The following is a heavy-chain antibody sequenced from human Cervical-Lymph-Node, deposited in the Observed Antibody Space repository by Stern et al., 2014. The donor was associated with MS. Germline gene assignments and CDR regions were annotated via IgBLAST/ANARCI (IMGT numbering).Heavy chain of an antibody. J-gene: IGHJ4*02. CDR2: IYYSGST. CDR1: GGSISSYY. CDR3: ARVSSSGWPDAPLVFDY. Sequence: QLQLEESGPGLVKPSETLSLTCTVSGGSISSYYWSWSRQPPGKGLEWVGDIYYSGSTNYNPSLKSRVTISVDTSKNQFSLKLSSVTAADTAVYYCARVSSSGWPDAPLVFDYWGQGTLVTVSS. D-gene: IGHD6-19*01. V-gene: IGHV4-59*01.